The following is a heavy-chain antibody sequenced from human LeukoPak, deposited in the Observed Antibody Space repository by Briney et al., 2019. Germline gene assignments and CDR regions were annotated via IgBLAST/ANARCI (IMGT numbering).Heavy chain of an antibody. CDR3: ARSSRTPYGSGSIYYYGMDV. J-gene: IGHJ6*02. CDR1: GFTFSSYW. CDR2: IKQGGSEK. Sequence: GGSLRLSCAASGFTFSSYWMSWVRQAPGKGLEWVANIKQGGSEKYYVASVEGRFTASRDNAKNSLYLQMNSLRAEDTAVYYCARSSRTPYGSGSIYYYGMDVWGQGTTVTVSS. D-gene: IGHD3-10*01. V-gene: IGHV3-7*01.